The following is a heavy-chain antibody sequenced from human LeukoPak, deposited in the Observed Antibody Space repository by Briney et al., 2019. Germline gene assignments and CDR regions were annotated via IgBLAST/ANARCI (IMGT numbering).Heavy chain of an antibody. V-gene: IGHV4-39*01. CDR2: IYYSGRT. CDR3: ARHGLEYSSSWGSRAFDI. CDR1: GGSISSSSYY. J-gene: IGHJ3*02. D-gene: IGHD6-6*01. Sequence: SETLSLTCTVSGGSISSSSYYWGWIRQPPGKGLEWIGSIYYSGRTYYNPSLKSRVTISVDTSKNQFSLKLSSVTAADTAVYYCARHGLEYSSSWGSRAFDIWGQGTMVTVSS.